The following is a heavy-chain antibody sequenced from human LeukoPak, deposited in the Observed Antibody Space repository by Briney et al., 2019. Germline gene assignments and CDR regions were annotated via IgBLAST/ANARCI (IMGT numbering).Heavy chain of an antibody. CDR2: ISGSSTYI. CDR1: GFTFTSYA. CDR3: ARAHNYDFWTGSARNDFDY. J-gene: IGHJ4*02. V-gene: IGHV3-21*01. Sequence: GGPLRLSCAASGFTFTSYAMNWVRQAPGKGLEWVSSISGSSTYIYTADSLKGRFTISRDNAKNSLYLQMNSLRAEDTAVYLCARAHNYDFWTGSARNDFDYWGQGILVTVSS. D-gene: IGHD3-3*01.